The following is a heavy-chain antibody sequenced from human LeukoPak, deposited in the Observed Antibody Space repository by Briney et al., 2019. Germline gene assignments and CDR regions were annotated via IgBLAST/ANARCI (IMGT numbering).Heavy chain of an antibody. CDR1: GFTFNNAW. V-gene: IGHV3-21*01. D-gene: IGHD1-1*01. J-gene: IGHJ5*02. Sequence: GGSLRLSCTASGFTFNNAWMSWVRQAPGKGLEWVSSISSGGMWIYYADSLKGRFTISRDNAKNSLYLQMKSLRVEDTAVYYCARDAGERTQREGWFDPWGQGTLVTVSS. CDR2: ISSGGMWI. CDR3: ARDAGERTQREGWFDP.